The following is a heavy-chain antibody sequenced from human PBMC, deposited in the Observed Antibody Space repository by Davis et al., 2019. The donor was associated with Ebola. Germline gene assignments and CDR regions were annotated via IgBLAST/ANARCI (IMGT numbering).Heavy chain of an antibody. CDR1: GGSISSSSYY. V-gene: IGHV4-61*05. Sequence: SETLSLTCTVSGGSISSSSYYWSWIRQPPGKGLEWIGYIYYSGSTNYNPSLKSRVTISVDTSKNQFSLKLSSVTAADTAVYYCARRGIAYYYDSSGYYSHHAFDIWGQGTMVTVSS. D-gene: IGHD3-22*01. CDR2: IYYSGST. J-gene: IGHJ3*02. CDR3: ARRGIAYYYDSSGYYSHHAFDI.